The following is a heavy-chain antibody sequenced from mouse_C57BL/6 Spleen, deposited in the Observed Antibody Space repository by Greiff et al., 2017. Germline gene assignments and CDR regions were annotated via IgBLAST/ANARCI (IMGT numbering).Heavy chain of an antibody. J-gene: IGHJ3*01. CDR1: GYTFTSYW. D-gene: IGHD2-1*01. V-gene: IGHV1-64*01. Sequence: VQLQQPGAELVKPGASVKLSCKASGYTFTSYWMHWVKQRPGQGLEWIGMIHPNSGSTNYNQKFKGKATLTVDTSSSTAYMQLSSLTSEDSAVYYCARSGYGNYVFAYWGQGTLVTVSA. CDR2: IHPNSGST. CDR3: ARSGYGNYVFAY.